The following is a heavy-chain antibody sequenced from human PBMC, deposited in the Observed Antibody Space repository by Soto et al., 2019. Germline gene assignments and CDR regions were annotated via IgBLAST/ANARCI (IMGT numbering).Heavy chain of an antibody. CDR3: GRGRSGQIVVFY. Sequence: ASVKVSCKASGYTFTGHYSHWVRQAPEQGPEWMGEIGPESGATRYAQRFQGRVTMTRDMSITTVYMELNNLSPDDTAVYYCGRGRSGQIVVFYWGQGTPVTVSS. CDR2: IGPESGAT. V-gene: IGHV1-2*02. CDR1: GYTFTGHY. D-gene: IGHD1-26*01. J-gene: IGHJ4*02.